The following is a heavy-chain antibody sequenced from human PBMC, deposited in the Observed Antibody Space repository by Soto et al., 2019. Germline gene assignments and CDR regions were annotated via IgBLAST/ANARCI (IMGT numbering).Heavy chain of an antibody. V-gene: IGHV3-74*01. CDR3: ARGGFDYGPGRMDV. CDR2: TKSDGSGT. J-gene: IGHJ6*04. Sequence: EVQLVESGGGLLQPGGSLTLSCTASGFTFSNYWMHWVRQAPGKGLVWVSRTKSDGSGTSYTDSVKGRFTIARDNAYNTLYLRRSNLRAEDTAVYYCARGGFDYGPGRMDVWGKGATVIDSS. D-gene: IGHD3-10*01. CDR1: GFTFSNYW.